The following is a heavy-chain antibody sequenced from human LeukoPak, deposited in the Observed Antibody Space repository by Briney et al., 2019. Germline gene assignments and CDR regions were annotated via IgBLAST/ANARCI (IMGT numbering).Heavy chain of an antibody. CDR1: GFTFSDYA. J-gene: IGHJ4*02. D-gene: IGHD3-3*01. CDR3: AKAELGVDTFFDY. Sequence: GGSLRLSCAASGFTFSDYALGWVRQAPGRGLEWVATLSGSGAGTYYSDSVQGRFTISRDNSKGTLFLQMNSLRAEDTAFYYCAKAELGVDTFFDYWGQGTLVTVSS. CDR2: LSGSGAGT. V-gene: IGHV3-23*01.